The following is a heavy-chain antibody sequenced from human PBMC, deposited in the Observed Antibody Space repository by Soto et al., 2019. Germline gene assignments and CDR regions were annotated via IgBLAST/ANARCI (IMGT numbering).Heavy chain of an antibody. D-gene: IGHD3-16*01. CDR1: VFRCKSAF. CDR2: IIYDVSNR. Sequence: GGSLRLACAASVFRCKSAFIQWFRQAAVNWLEWVAVIIYDVSNREYSDSVKGRFTVSRDNSKDTVYLQMNNLRPEDTGVYYCAKDLNEFGSFFFYGMDVSGHGTPVTXSS. J-gene: IGHJ6*01. CDR3: AKDLNEFGSFFFYGMDV. V-gene: IGHV3-30*18.